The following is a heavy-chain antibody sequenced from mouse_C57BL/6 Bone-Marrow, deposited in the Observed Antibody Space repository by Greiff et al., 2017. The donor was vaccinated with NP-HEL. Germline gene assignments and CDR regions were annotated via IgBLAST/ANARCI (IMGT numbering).Heavy chain of an antibody. CDR1: GFSLTSYG. J-gene: IGHJ4*01. Sequence: LVESGPGLVQPSQSLSITCTVSGFSLTSYGVHWVRQSPGKGLEWLGVIWSGGSTDYNAAFRSRLSISKDKYQRHGLVKINSLQADDTAIYYCARGTVVSRRFYAMDYWGQGTSVTVSS. D-gene: IGHD1-1*01. CDR2: IWSGGST. CDR3: ARGTVVSRRFYAMDY. V-gene: IGHV2-2*01.